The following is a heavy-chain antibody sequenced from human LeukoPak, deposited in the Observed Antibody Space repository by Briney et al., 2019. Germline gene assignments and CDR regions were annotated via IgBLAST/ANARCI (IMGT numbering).Heavy chain of an antibody. J-gene: IGHJ4*02. Sequence: GGSLRLSCAASGFTFSSYSMNWVRQAPGKGLEWVSSISSSSSYIYYADSAKGRFTISRDNAKNSLYLQMNSLRAEDTAVYYCARDGTEWLRYFDYWGQGTLVTVSS. V-gene: IGHV3-21*01. CDR1: GFTFSSYS. D-gene: IGHD5-12*01. CDR2: ISSSSSYI. CDR3: ARDGTEWLRYFDY.